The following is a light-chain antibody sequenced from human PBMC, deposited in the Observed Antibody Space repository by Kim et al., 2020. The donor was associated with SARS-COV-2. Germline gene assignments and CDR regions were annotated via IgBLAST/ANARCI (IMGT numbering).Light chain of an antibody. Sequence: GNRVTITCRASQDISNHLAWFQQNPGTAPKSLIYAASSLQSGVPSKFSGSGSGTHFTLTISSLQPEDFATYSCQQYHDFPWTFGQGTKVDIK. V-gene: IGKV1-16*02. CDR3: QQYHDFPWT. CDR1: QDISNH. CDR2: AAS. J-gene: IGKJ1*01.